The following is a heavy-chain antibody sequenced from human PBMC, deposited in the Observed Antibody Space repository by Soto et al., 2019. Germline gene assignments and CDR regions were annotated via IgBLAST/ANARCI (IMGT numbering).Heavy chain of an antibody. Sequence: GGSLRLSCAASGFTFSSYWMSWVRQAPGKGLEWVANIKQDGSDKYYVDSVKGRFTISRDNAKNSLYLQMNSLRAEDTAVYYCARDTGYSSSWGDYWGQGTLVTVSS. V-gene: IGHV3-7*05. CDR1: GFTFSSYW. D-gene: IGHD6-6*01. CDR3: ARDTGYSSSWGDY. CDR2: IKQDGSDK. J-gene: IGHJ4*02.